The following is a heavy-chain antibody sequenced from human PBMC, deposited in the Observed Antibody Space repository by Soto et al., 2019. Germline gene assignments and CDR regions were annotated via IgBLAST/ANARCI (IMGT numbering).Heavy chain of an antibody. CDR2: IDPSDSYT. CDR1: GYSFTSYW. J-gene: IGHJ3*02. CDR3: AKLLGRSTRDVPAFDI. V-gene: IGHV5-10-1*01. D-gene: IGHD2-2*01. Sequence: GESLKISCKGSGYSFTSYWISWVRQMPGKGLEWMGRIDPSDSYTNYSPSFQGHVTISADKSISTAYLQWSSLKASDTAMYYCAKLLGRSTRDVPAFDIWGQGTMVTVSS.